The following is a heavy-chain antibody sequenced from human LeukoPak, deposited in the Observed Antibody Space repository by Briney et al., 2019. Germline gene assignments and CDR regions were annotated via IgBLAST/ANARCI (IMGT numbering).Heavy chain of an antibody. CDR1: GFTFSSYA. V-gene: IGHV3-23*01. CDR3: AKGRREQPFDY. Sequence: GGSLRLSCAASGFTFSSYAMSWVRQAPEKGLEWVSAISGSGGNTYYADSVKGRFTISRDNSKNTLYLQMNSLRAEDTAVYHCAKGRREQPFDYWGQGTLVTVSS. D-gene: IGHD1-26*01. CDR2: ISGSGGNT. J-gene: IGHJ4*02.